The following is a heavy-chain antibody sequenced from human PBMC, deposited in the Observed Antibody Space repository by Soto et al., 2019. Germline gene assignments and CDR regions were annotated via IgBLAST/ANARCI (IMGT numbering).Heavy chain of an antibody. CDR2: IIPIFGTA. D-gene: IGHD3-3*01. CDR3: ARSAGSDDFWSGPKYYYYGMDV. CDR1: GGTFSSYA. J-gene: IGHJ6*02. Sequence: SVKVSCKASGGTFSSYAISWVRQAPGQGLEWMGGIIPIFGTANYAQKFQGRVTITAEESTSTAFMELSSLRSEDTAVYYCARSAGSDDFWSGPKYYYYGMDVWGQGTTVTVS. V-gene: IGHV1-69*13.